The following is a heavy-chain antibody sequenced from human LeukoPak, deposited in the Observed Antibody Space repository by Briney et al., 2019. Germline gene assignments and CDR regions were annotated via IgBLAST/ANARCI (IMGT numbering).Heavy chain of an antibody. Sequence: SQTLSLTCTVYGGSISSGSYCWSWIRQPPGKGLEWIGYIYYSGSTNYNPSLKSRVTISVDTSKNQFSLKLSSVTAADTAVYYCARGNPPVDYWGQGTLVTVSS. J-gene: IGHJ4*02. CDR3: ARGNPPVDY. D-gene: IGHD1-14*01. CDR1: GGSISSGSYC. CDR2: IYYSGST. V-gene: IGHV4-61*01.